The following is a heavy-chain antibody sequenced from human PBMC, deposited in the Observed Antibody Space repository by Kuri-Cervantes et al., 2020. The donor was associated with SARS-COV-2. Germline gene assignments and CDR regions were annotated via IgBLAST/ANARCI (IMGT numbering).Heavy chain of an antibody. CDR3: ASLEAAIRG. J-gene: IGHJ4*02. CDR1: GFTFSSYS. Sequence: GESLKISCAASGFTFSSYSMNWVRQAPRKGLEWVSYISSSSSTIYYADSVKGRFTISRDNAKNSLYLQMNSLRAEDTAVYYCASLEAAIRGWGQGTLVTVSS. D-gene: IGHD2-2*02. CDR2: ISSSSSTI. V-gene: IGHV3-48*01.